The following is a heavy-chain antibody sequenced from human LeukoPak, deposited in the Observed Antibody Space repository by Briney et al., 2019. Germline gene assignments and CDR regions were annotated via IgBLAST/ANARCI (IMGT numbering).Heavy chain of an antibody. CDR2: ISSSGSTI. Sequence: PGGSLRLSCAAPGFIFSSYEMNWVRQAPGKGLEWVSYISSSGSTIYYADSVKGRFTISRDNAKNSLYLQMNSLRAEDTAVYYCARASSGAKVYWGQGTLVTVSS. V-gene: IGHV3-48*03. CDR3: ARASSGAKVY. CDR1: GFIFSSYE. D-gene: IGHD4-17*01. J-gene: IGHJ4*02.